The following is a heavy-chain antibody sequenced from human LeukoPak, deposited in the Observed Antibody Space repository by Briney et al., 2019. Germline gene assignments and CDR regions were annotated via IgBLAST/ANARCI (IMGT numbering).Heavy chain of an antibody. CDR3: ATDRNSGKYYDY. J-gene: IGHJ4*02. CDR1: GLTFRNYG. Sequence: GGSLRLSCAASGLTFRNYGMHWVRQAPSKGLEWVAVIWYDGSNQYYVDSVKGRFTVSRDNAKNTLYLQMNSLRAEDTAVYYCATDRNSGKYYDYWGQGTLVTVSS. D-gene: IGHD1-26*01. CDR2: IWYDGSNQ. V-gene: IGHV3-33*01.